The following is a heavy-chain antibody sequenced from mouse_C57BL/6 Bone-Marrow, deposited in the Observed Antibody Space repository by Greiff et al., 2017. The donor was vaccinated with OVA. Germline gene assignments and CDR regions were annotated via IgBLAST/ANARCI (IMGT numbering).Heavy chain of an antibody. V-gene: IGHV1-5*01. D-gene: IGHD1-1*01. CDR2: IYPGNSDT. J-gene: IGHJ2*01. Sequence: DVKLQESGTVLARPGASVKMSCKTSGYTFTSYWMHWVKQRPGQGLEWIGAIYPGNSDTSYNQKFKGKAKLTAVTSASTAYMELSSLTNEDSAVYYCTRENYGSPYYFDYWGQGTTLTVSS. CDR3: TRENYGSPYYFDY. CDR1: GYTFTSYW.